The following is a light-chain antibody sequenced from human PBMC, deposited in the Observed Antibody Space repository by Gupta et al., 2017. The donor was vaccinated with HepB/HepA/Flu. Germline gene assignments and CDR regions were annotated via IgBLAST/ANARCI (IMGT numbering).Light chain of an antibody. CDR1: QIITTY. CDR2: SAS. Sequence: DIQMTQSPSSLSASIGDRVTITGRASQIITTYLSWYQQKPGKAPRLLIASASRQQSGVPSRFSGSGSGTDFTLTISSLQLEVFATYYCQQSYDIPFTFGPGTTVDI. V-gene: IGKV1-39*01. J-gene: IGKJ3*01. CDR3: QQSYDIPFT.